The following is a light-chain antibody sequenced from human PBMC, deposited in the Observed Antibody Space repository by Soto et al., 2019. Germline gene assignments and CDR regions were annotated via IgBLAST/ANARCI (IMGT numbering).Light chain of an antibody. Sequence: QSVLTQPASVSASPGQSITIYCTGTSSDIGEYDYVSWYQQHPVKAPKRIINDVNNRPSGVSHRFSGSKSGNTASLTISGLQAEDEDDYYCTSYTNPSPYVFGSGTKVTV. CDR2: DVN. CDR1: SSDIGEYDY. V-gene: IGLV2-14*01. J-gene: IGLJ1*01. CDR3: TSYTNPSPYV.